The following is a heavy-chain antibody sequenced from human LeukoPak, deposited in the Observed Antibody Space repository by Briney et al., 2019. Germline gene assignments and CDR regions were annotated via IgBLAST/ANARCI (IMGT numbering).Heavy chain of an antibody. D-gene: IGHD3-22*01. CDR3: AKDGGSNYYDSSGFPADFDY. J-gene: IGHJ4*02. V-gene: IGHV3-23*01. CDR1: GFTFSSFA. CDR2: ITGGGGNT. Sequence: GGPLRLSCAASGFTFSSFAMSWVRQAPGKRLEWVSAITGGGGNTYYADSVKGRFTISRDNSKNTLYLQMNSLRAEDTAVYYCAKDGGSNYYDSSGFPADFDYWGKGTLVTVSS.